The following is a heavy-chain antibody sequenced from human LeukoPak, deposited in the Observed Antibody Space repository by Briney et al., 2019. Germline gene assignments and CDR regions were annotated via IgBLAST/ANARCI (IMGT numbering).Heavy chain of an antibody. J-gene: IGHJ5*02. CDR1: GYTFTSYY. CDR3: ARVRRYSSPYNWFDP. D-gene: IGHD6-6*01. V-gene: IGHV1-46*01. Sequence: ASAKVSCKASGYTFTSYYMHWVRQAPGQGLEWMGIINPSGGSTSYAQKFQGRVTMTRDTSISTAYMELSRLRSDDTAVYYCARVRRYSSPYNWFDPWGQGTLVTVSS. CDR2: INPSGGST.